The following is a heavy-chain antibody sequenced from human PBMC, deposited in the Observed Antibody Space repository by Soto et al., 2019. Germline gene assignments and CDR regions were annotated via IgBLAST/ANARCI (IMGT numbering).Heavy chain of an antibody. V-gene: IGHV3-43D*03. D-gene: IGHD3-10*01. CDR3: AKDKKVESGWYYGMDV. CDR2: NSWDGGST. Sequence: GGSLRLSCAASGFTFDDYAMHWVRQAPGKGLEWVSLNSWDGGSTYYADSVKGRFTISRDNSKNSLYLQMNSLRAEDTALYYCAKDKKVESGWYYGMDVWGQGTTVTVSS. J-gene: IGHJ6*02. CDR1: GFTFDDYA.